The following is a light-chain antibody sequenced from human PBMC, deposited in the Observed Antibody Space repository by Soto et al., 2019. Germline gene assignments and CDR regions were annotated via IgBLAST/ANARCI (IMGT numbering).Light chain of an antibody. Sequence: QSDLTQPASVSGSPGQSITISCTGTSSDVGNYNLVSWYQHDPGKAPKLLIYEGSKRPSGVSDRFSGSKSGNTASLTISGLQAEDEADYYCCSYASSSTYVFGTGTKLTVL. V-gene: IGLV2-23*01. J-gene: IGLJ1*01. CDR1: SSDVGNYNL. CDR2: EGS. CDR3: CSYASSSTYV.